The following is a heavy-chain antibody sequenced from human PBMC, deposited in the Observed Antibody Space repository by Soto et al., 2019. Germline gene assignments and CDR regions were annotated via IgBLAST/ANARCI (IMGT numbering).Heavy chain of an antibody. CDR1: GFTFDDYG. V-gene: IGHV3-20*01. Sequence: PGGSLRLSCAASGFTFDDYGMSWVRQAPGKGLEWVSGINWNGGSTGYADSVKGRFTISRDNAKNSLYLQMNSLRAEDTALYHCARVMRYCSGGSCYSGGIDYWGQGTLVTV. CDR3: ARVMRYCSGGSCYSGGIDY. CDR2: INWNGGST. J-gene: IGHJ4*02. D-gene: IGHD2-15*01.